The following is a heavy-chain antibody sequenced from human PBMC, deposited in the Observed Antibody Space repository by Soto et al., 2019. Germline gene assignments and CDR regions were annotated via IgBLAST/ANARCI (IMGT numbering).Heavy chain of an antibody. J-gene: IGHJ6*02. D-gene: IGHD3-16*02. CDR1: GYTFTSYA. Sequence: QVQLVQSGAEVKKPGASVKVSCKASGYTFTSYAMHWVRQAPGQRLEWMGWINVGNGNTKYSQKFQGRVTITRDTSASTAYVELSSLRSEDTAVYYCARVAGYDYVWGSYRWNYYYYGMDVWGQGTTVTVSS. CDR3: ARVAGYDYVWGSYRWNYYYYGMDV. CDR2: INVGNGNT. V-gene: IGHV1-3*01.